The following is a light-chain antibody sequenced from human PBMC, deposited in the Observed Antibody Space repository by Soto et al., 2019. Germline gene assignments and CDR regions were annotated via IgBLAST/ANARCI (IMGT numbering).Light chain of an antibody. V-gene: IGKV3-20*01. Sequence: EIVLTQSPGSLSLSPGARATLSCRAIQSVYNTFFAWYQKKPGQSPRLLMYGVSKRPTGIPERFSGSGSGTDFHLTISRLEPEDLAVYYCQQYMSSVTFGQGTMVDIK. CDR2: GVS. CDR3: QQYMSSVT. J-gene: IGKJ1*01. CDR1: QSVYNTF.